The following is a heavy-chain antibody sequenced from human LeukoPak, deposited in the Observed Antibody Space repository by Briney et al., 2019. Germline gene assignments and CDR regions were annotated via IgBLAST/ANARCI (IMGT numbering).Heavy chain of an antibody. D-gene: IGHD3-16*01. CDR1: GASITTSYYY. CDR3: ARQVTFGYAYAYYFDF. Sequence: PPETLSLTCTVSGASITTSYYYWGWIRQPPGTGLEWIGNFHYSGSTYYNPSLKSRVTISVDTSKNQFSLRLSSVTAADTAVYYCARQVTFGYAYAYYFDFWGQGALVTVSS. V-gene: IGHV4-39*01. J-gene: IGHJ4*02. CDR2: FHYSGST.